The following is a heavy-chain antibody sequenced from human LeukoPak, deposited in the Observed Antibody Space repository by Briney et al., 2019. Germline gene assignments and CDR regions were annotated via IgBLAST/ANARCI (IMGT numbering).Heavy chain of an antibody. CDR1: GGSFSVYY. D-gene: IGHD3-22*01. Sequence: SETLSLTCADYGGSFSVYYWRWIRQPPGKGLEWIGEINHSGSTNYNPSLKSRVTISVDTSKNQFSLKLSSVTAADTAVYYCARHGHDSSGYLSPFDYWGQGTLVTVSS. CDR2: INHSGST. V-gene: IGHV4-34*01. CDR3: ARHGHDSSGYLSPFDY. J-gene: IGHJ4*02.